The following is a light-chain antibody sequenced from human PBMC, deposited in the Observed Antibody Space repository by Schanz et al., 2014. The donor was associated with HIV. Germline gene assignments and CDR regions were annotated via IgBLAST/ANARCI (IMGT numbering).Light chain of an antibody. CDR2: DTN. Sequence: NFMLTQPLSMSESPGKTVTISCTRSSGTFVGMPVQWYKQRPGSAPTVVIFDTNQRPSGVPDRFSGSIDGSSNSASLTISGLKTEDEADYYCQSYDSSNSVVFGGGTKLTVL. J-gene: IGLJ3*02. CDR3: QSYDSSNSVV. CDR1: SGTFVGMP. V-gene: IGLV6-57*03.